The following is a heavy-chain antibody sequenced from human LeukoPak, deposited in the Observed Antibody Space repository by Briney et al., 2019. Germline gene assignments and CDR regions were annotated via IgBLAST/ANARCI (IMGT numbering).Heavy chain of an antibody. D-gene: IGHD4-17*01. Sequence: SETLSLTCTVSGGSISSYYWSWIRQPAGKGPEWIGRIYTSGSTNYNPSLKSRVTISVDTSKNQFSLKLRSVTAADTAVYYCARDKGDYGDYYWFDPWGQGTLVTVSS. CDR2: IYTSGST. J-gene: IGHJ5*02. CDR1: GGSISSYY. CDR3: ARDKGDYGDYYWFDP. V-gene: IGHV4-4*07.